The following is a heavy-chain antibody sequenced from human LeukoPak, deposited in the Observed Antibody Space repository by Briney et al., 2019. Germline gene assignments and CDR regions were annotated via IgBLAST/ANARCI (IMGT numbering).Heavy chain of an antibody. D-gene: IGHD6-13*01. Sequence: GRSLRLSCAASGFTFSSYGMHWVRQAPGKGLEWVAVIWYDGSNKYYADSVKGRFTISRDNSKKMVYPQMNSLRVDDTAVYYCANIATSGVDVWGQGTLVTVSS. CDR2: IWYDGSNK. CDR3: ANIATSGVDV. V-gene: IGHV3-33*06. CDR1: GFTFSSYG. J-gene: IGHJ1*01.